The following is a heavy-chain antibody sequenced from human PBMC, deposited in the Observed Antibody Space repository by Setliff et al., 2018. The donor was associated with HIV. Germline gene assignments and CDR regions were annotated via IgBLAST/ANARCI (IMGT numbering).Heavy chain of an antibody. J-gene: IGHJ5*02. CDR2: IKDDGSEE. V-gene: IGHV3-7*03. CDR1: GFTFSNYW. D-gene: IGHD3-22*01. Sequence: LRLSCAASGFTFSNYWMTWVRQTPGKGLEWVAHIKDDGSEEDYVESVKGRVTISRDNAKNSLYLQMNNMRVEDTAVYYCAKGTYSYDSSGPDPWGQGTLVTVSS. CDR3: AKGTYSYDSSGPDP.